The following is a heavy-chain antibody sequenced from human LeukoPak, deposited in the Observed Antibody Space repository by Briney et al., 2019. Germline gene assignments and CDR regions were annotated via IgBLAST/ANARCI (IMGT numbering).Heavy chain of an antibody. CDR3: ARADFTMIALNSDGTYYFDY. D-gene: IGHD3-22*01. CDR2: IYYSGST. J-gene: IGHJ4*02. CDR1: GGSISSYY. Sequence: SETLSLTCTVSGGSISSYYWSWIRQPPGKGLEWIGYIYYSGSTNYNPSLKSRVTISVDTSKNQFSLKLSSVTAADTAVYYCARADFTMIALNSDGTYYFDYWGQGTLVTVSS. V-gene: IGHV4-59*01.